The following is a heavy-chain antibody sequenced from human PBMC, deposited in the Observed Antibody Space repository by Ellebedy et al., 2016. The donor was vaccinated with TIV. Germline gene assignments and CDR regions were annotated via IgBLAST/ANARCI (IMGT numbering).Heavy chain of an antibody. V-gene: IGHV4-59*01. D-gene: IGHD2-2*01. Sequence: SETLSLTXTVSGGSISSYYWSWIRQPPGKGLEWIGYIYYSGSTNYNPSLKSRVTISVDTSKNQFSLKLSSVTAADTAVYYCASGEVYCSSTSCSERYYYGMDVWGQGTTVTVSS. CDR2: IYYSGST. CDR1: GGSISSYY. J-gene: IGHJ6*02. CDR3: ASGEVYCSSTSCSERYYYGMDV.